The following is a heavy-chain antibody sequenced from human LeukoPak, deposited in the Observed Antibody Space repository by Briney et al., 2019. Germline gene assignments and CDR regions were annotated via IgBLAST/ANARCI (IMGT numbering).Heavy chain of an antibody. D-gene: IGHD2-15*01. V-gene: IGHV1-2*06. J-gene: IGHJ5*02. Sequence: ASVKVSCKASGYTFTGYYMHWVRQAPGQGLEWMGRINPNSGGTNYAQKFQGRVTMTRDTSIRTAYMELSRLRSDATAVYYCATSPHRWQLSILANWFDPWGQGTLVTVSS. CDR3: ATSPHRWQLSILANWFDP. CDR2: INPNSGGT. CDR1: GYTFTGYY.